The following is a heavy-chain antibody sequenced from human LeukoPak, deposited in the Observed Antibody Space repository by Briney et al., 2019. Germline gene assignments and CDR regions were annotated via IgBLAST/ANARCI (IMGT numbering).Heavy chain of an antibody. J-gene: IGHJ4*02. CDR1: GFTFSSYA. V-gene: IGHV3-23*01. CDR3: AKDGHRVLMVYAYDY. CDR2: ISGSGGST. Sequence: GGSLRLSCAASGFTFSSYAMSWVRQAPGKGLEWVSAISGSGGSTYYADSVKGRFTISRDNSKNTLYLQMNSLRAEDTAVYYCAKDGHRVLMVYAYDYWGQGTLVTVSS. D-gene: IGHD2-8*01.